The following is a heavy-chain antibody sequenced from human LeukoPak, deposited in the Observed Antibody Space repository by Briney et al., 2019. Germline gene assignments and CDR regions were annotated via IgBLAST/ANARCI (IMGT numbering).Heavy chain of an antibody. D-gene: IGHD4-17*01. CDR3: ARDPSVYGAPHDWFDP. Sequence: SVKVSCKSSGYSFTAYAMHWVRQAPGQGLEWVLWITPTDGADYAQKFQGRVTITADKSTSTAYMELSSLRSEDTAVYYCARDPSVYGAPHDWFDPWGQGTLVTVSS. V-gene: IGHV1-69*10. J-gene: IGHJ5*02. CDR2: ITPTDGA. CDR1: GYSFTAYA.